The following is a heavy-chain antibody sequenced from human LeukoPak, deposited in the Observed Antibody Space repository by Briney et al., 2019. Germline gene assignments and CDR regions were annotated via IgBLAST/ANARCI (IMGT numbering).Heavy chain of an antibody. CDR1: GFPFSSYA. V-gene: IGHV3-23*01. CDR2: ISGSGGST. J-gene: IGHJ4*02. CDR3: AKDKACSSTSCYSSYGN. Sequence: GGSLRLSCAASGFPFSSYAMSWVRPAPGKGLEWVSAISGSGGSTYYPDSVKGRFTISRDNSKNTLYLQMNSLRGEDTAVYYCAKDKACSSTSCYSSYGNWGQGTLVTVSS. D-gene: IGHD2-2*02.